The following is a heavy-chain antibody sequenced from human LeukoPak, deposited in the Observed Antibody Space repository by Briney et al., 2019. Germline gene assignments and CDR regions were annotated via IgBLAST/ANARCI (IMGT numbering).Heavy chain of an antibody. V-gene: IGHV7-4-1*02. D-gene: IGHD6-13*01. CDR2: INTNTGNP. J-gene: IGHJ4*02. CDR1: GYIFTNYG. Sequence: GASVNVSFKASGYIFTNYGMHWVRQAPGQGLEWMGWINTNTGNPTYAQGFTGRFVFSLDTSVSTAYLQISSLKAEDTAVYYCARDRYSSSWYSDYWGQGTLVTVSS. CDR3: ARDRYSSSWYSDY.